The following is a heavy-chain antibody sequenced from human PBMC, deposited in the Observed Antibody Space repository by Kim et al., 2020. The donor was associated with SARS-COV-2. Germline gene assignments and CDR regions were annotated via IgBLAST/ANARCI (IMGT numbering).Heavy chain of an antibody. CDR2: IKSKTDGGTS. D-gene: IGHD2-2*01. J-gene: IGHJ4*02. Sequence: GGSLRLSCAVSGIPFSNAWFNWVRQSPGKGLEWVGCIKSKTDGGTSDLAAPVKGRFAISRDDSENTLYLLMNNVKTDDSAVYYCTTVSMRWGQGTLVTVS. V-gene: IGHV3-15*01. CDR3: TTVSMR. CDR1: GIPFSNAW.